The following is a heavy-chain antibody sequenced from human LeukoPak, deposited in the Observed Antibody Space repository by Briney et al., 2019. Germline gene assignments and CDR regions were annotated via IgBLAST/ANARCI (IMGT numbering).Heavy chain of an antibody. J-gene: IGHJ3*02. D-gene: IGHD1/OR15-1a*01. CDR2: INWNGGST. CDR3: ASLVGSSTLYNWNTQEAFDI. CDR1: GFTFDDYG. V-gene: IGHV3-20*04. Sequence: GGSLRLSCAASGFTFDDYGMSWVRQAPGKGLEWVSGINWNGGSTGYADSVKGRFTISRDNAKNSLYLQMNSLRAEDTALYYCASLVGSSTLYNWNTQEAFDIWGQGTMVTVSS.